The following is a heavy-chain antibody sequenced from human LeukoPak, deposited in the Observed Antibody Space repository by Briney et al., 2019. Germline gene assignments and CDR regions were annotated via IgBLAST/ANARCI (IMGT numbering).Heavy chain of an antibody. CDR3: VRAYDY. V-gene: IGHV4-34*01. J-gene: IGHJ4*02. CDR1: GGSFSGSS. Sequence: MPSETLSLTCAVYGGSFSGSSWSWIRQPPGKGLEWIGEIYNSGSTIYNPSPKSRVTISVDTSKNQFSLNLISVTAADTAVYYCVRAYDYWGQGTLVTVSS. CDR2: IYNSGST.